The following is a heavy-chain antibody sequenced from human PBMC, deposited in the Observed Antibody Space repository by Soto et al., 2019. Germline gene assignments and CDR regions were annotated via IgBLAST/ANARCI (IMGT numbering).Heavy chain of an antibody. D-gene: IGHD2-2*01. V-gene: IGHV1-24*01. J-gene: IGHJ3*02. CDR2: FDPEDGET. Sequence: GASVKVSCKVSGYTHTELSMHWVRQAPGKGHERMGGFDPEDGETIYAQKFQGRVTMTEDTSTDTAYMELSSLRSEDTAVYYCATVLVPAIRGAFDIWGQGTMVTVSS. CDR1: GYTHTELS. CDR3: ATVLVPAIRGAFDI.